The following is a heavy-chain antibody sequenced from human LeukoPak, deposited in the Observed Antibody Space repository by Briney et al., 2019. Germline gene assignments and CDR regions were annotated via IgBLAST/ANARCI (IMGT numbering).Heavy chain of an antibody. CDR1: GFTFSSYN. J-gene: IGHJ4*02. Sequence: PGGSLRLSCAASGFTFSSYNMNWVRQAPGKGLVWVSRINTDGSGTSYADSVKGRFTISRDNAKNTLYLQMNSLRAEDTAIYYCARDSKMVSYWGQGTLVTVSS. CDR2: INTDGSGT. V-gene: IGHV3-74*01. D-gene: IGHD2-8*01. CDR3: ARDSKMVSY.